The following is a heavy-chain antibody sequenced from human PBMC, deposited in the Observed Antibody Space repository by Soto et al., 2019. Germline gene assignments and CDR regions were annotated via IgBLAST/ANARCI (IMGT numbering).Heavy chain of an antibody. D-gene: IGHD4-17*01. Sequence: PSETLSLTCTVSGGSISSYYWSWIRQPPGEGLEWIGYIYYSGSTNYNPSLKSRVTISVDTSKNQFSLRLSSVTAADTAVYYCARDYDYCDSPRGWDAFDIWGPATMVTVSS. CDR1: GGSISSYY. CDR2: IYYSGST. CDR3: ARDYDYCDSPRGWDAFDI. V-gene: IGHV4-59*01. J-gene: IGHJ3*02.